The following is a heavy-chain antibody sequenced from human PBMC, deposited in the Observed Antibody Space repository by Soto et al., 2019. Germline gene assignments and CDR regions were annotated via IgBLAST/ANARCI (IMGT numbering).Heavy chain of an antibody. D-gene: IGHD2-2*01. CDR2: IYHSGIT. Sequence: QLQLQESGSGLVKPSQTLSLTCAVSGGSISSGYSWSWIRQPPGKGLEWIGYIYHSGITYYNPSLKSRVTISVDRSKNQFSLKLSSVTAADTAVYYCARGYCSISSCSNWLDPWGHGPMVTVSS. J-gene: IGHJ5*02. CDR3: ARGYCSISSCSNWLDP. CDR1: GGSISSGYS. V-gene: IGHV4-30-2*01.